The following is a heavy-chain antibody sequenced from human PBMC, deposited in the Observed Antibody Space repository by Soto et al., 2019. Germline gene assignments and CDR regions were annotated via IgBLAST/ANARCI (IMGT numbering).Heavy chain of an antibody. J-gene: IGHJ4*02. Sequence: QVQLQESGPGLVKPSQTLSLTCTVSGGSISSGGYYWSWIRQHPGKGLEWIGYIYYSGSTYYHPSLKSRVTRSVDTSKNQFSLKLSSVTAADTAVYYCARATCSGGSCHFDYWGQGTLVTVSS. V-gene: IGHV4-31*03. CDR2: IYYSGST. D-gene: IGHD2-15*01. CDR3: ARATCSGGSCHFDY. CDR1: GGSISSGGYY.